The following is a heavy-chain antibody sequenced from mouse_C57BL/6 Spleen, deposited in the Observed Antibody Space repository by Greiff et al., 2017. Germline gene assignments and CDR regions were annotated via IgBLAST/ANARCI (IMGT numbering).Heavy chain of an antibody. V-gene: IGHV1-82*01. CDR3: ASSTMVTHYYAMDY. Sequence: VQLVESGPELVKPGASVKISCKASGYAFSSSWMNWVKQRPGKGLEWIGRIYPGDGDTNYNGKFKGKATLTADKSSSTAYMQLSSLTSEDSAVYFCASSTMVTHYYAMDYWGQGTSVTVSS. J-gene: IGHJ4*01. CDR2: IYPGDGDT. CDR1: GYAFSSSW. D-gene: IGHD2-2*01.